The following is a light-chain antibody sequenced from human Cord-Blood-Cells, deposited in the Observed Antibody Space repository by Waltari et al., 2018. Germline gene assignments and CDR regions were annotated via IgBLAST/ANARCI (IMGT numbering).Light chain of an antibody. CDR3: SSYTSSSTYV. CDR2: EVS. V-gene: IGLV2-18*02. CDR1: SSDVGSYNR. J-gene: IGLJ1*01. Sequence: QSALTQPPSVSGSPGQSVTISCTGTSSDVGSYNRVSWYQQPPGTAPKLMIYEVSNRPSGGPDRFSGSKSVNTASLTISGLQAEDEADYYCSSYTSSSTYVFGTGTKVTVL.